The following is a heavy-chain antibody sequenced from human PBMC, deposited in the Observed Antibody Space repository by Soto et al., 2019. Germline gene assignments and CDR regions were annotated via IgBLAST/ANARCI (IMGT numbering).Heavy chain of an antibody. CDR2: IIPIFGTA. V-gene: IGHV1-69*13. Sequence: SVKVSCKASGGTFSSYAISWVRQAPGQGLEWMGGIIPIFGTANYAQKFQGRVTITADESTSTAYMELSSLRSEDTAVHYCARDYYYDRDAFDIWGQGTMVTVSS. CDR3: ARDYYYDRDAFDI. D-gene: IGHD3-22*01. J-gene: IGHJ3*02. CDR1: GGTFSSYA.